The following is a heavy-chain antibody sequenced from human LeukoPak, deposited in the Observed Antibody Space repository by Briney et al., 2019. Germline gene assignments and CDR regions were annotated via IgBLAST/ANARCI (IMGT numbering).Heavy chain of an antibody. J-gene: IGHJ5*01. CDR1: GFTDSSNY. CDR3: ARDNWVDC. Sequence: GGSLRLSSAASGFTDSSNYMSWVRQAPGQGLEWVSFIDTSGTTMYYTDSVKGRFTISRDNAKNSLYLQMNSLKVEDTAIYYCARDNWVDCWGQGTLVTVSS. V-gene: IGHV3-11*01. CDR2: IDTSGTTM.